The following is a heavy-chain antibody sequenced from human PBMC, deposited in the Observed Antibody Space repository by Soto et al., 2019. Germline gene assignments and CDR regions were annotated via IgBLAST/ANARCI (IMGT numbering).Heavy chain of an antibody. CDR1: GYTFTSYG. J-gene: IGHJ6*02. CDR3: ASFLRIGSSGRKYYYIGMDV. V-gene: IGHV1-18*01. CDR2: ISAYNGNT. D-gene: IGHD6-19*01. Sequence: ASVKVSCKASGYTFTSYGISWVRQAPGQGLEWMGWISAYNGNTNYAQKLQGRVTMTTDTSTSTAYMELRSLRSDDTAVYYCASFLRIGSSGRKYYYIGMDVWRQGPTVTVS.